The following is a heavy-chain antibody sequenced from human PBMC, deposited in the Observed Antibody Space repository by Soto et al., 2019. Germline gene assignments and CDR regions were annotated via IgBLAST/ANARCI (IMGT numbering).Heavy chain of an antibody. CDR1: GGSISSGGYS. CDR2: IYHSGST. CDR3: ARDSNWGSDAFDI. Sequence: PSETLSLTCAVSGGSISSGGYSWSWIRQPPGKGLEWIGYIYHSGSTYYNPSLKSRVTISVDRSKNQFSLKLSSVTAADTAVYYCARDSNWGSDAFDIWGQGTMVTVSS. D-gene: IGHD7-27*01. V-gene: IGHV4-30-2*01. J-gene: IGHJ3*02.